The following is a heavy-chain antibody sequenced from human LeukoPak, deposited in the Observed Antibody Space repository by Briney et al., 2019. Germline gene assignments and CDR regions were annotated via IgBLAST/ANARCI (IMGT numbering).Heavy chain of an antibody. Sequence: GGSLRLSCAASGFTFSSYAMHWVRQAPGKGLEWVAVISYDGSNKYYADSVKGRFTISRDNSKNTLYLQMNSLRAEDTAVYYCARDLSGYSYVDYWGQGTLVTVSS. D-gene: IGHD5-18*01. CDR1: GFTFSSYA. V-gene: IGHV3-30-3*01. CDR3: ARDLSGYSYVDY. J-gene: IGHJ4*02. CDR2: ISYDGSNK.